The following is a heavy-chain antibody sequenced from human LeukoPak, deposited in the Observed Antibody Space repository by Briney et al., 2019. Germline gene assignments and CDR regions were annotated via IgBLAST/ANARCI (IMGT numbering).Heavy chain of an antibody. Sequence: GGSLRLSCAASGFTFSHYSFHWVRQAPGKGLEYVSAINSNGDDTYYVNSVKGRFTISRDNSKNTLYLQMNSLRAEDTAVYYCAREEVGAAEFYGMDVWGQGTTVTVSS. CDR3: AREEVGAAEFYGMDV. V-gene: IGHV3-64*01. J-gene: IGHJ6*02. CDR1: GFTFSHYS. CDR2: INSNGDDT. D-gene: IGHD1-26*01.